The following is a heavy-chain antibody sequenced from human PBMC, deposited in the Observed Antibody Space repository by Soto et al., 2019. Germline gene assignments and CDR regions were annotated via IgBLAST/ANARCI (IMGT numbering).Heavy chain of an antibody. Sequence: EVQLLESGGGLVQPGGSLRLSCAASGFTFSSYAMSWVRQAPGKGLEWVSAISSSSSYIYYADSVKGRFTISRDNAKNSLYLQMNSLRAEDTAVYYCARGIAADDAFDIWGQGTMVTVSS. CDR2: ISSSSSYI. D-gene: IGHD6-25*01. CDR1: GFTFSSYA. CDR3: ARGIAADDAFDI. V-gene: IGHV3-21*01. J-gene: IGHJ3*02.